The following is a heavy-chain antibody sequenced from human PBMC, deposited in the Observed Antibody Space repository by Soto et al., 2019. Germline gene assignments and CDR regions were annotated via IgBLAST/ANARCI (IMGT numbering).Heavy chain of an antibody. CDR3: VRGMPDVTAFDY. CDR1: GFTFSTCS. V-gene: IGHV3-48*01. Sequence: EVQLVESGGGLVQPGGSLRLSCAASGFTFSTCSMNWVRQAPGKGLEWVSYIDSGGTIYDADSVKGRFTISRDNANNSLYLQMSSLRAEDTAVYYCVRGMPDVTAFDYWGEGTLVTVSS. J-gene: IGHJ4*02. CDR2: IDSGGTI. D-gene: IGHD2-21*02.